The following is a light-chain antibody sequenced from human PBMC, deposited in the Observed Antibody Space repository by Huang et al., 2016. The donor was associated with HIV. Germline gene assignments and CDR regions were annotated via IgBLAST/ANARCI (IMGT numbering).Light chain of an antibody. CDR3: QQYHNWPPVT. V-gene: IGKV3D-15*01. J-gene: IGKJ4*01. Sequence: ETMLTQSPGTLSVSPGESATLSCRANRAINSNLAWYQQKPGQAPRLLIYDASTRATDIPARFSGSGSGTDFTLTISSLQSEDFAIYYCQQYHNWPPVTFGGGTKVEI. CDR2: DAS. CDR1: RAINSN.